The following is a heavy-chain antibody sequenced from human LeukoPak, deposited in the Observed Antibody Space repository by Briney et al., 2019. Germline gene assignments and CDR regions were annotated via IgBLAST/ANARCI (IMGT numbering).Heavy chain of an antibody. D-gene: IGHD1-26*01. Sequence: GGSLRLSCTVSGFAFSSYCMSWVRQAPGKGPEWVASIGAVGAETYYADSVKGRFTISRDNSKSTLFLQMNSLRAEDTAVYYCAKVHYTASFPGSFPGRNYFDSWGQGSLVTVPS. CDR1: GFAFSSYC. CDR2: IGAVGAET. V-gene: IGHV3-23*01. J-gene: IGHJ4*02. CDR3: AKVHYTASFPGSFPGRNYFDS.